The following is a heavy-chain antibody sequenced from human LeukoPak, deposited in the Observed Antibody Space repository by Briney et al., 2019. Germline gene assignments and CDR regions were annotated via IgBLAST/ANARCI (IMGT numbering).Heavy chain of an antibody. D-gene: IGHD3-22*01. CDR2: IYYSGST. V-gene: IGHV4-59*01. J-gene: IGHJ4*02. CDR1: VDSIISYY. Sequence: SETLSLTCTMSVDSIISYYGSWIRQPPGKGLEWIGYIYYSGSTNYNPSLKSRVTISVDRSKNQFSLKLSSVTAADPAVYYCARYYYDSSGYWAADYWGQGTLVTVSS. CDR3: ARYYYDSSGYWAADY.